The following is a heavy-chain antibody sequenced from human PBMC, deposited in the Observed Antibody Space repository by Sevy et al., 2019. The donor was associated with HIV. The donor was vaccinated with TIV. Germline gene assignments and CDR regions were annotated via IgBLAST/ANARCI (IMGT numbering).Heavy chain of an antibody. CDR1: GFSFDSYG. J-gene: IGHJ6*03. Sequence: GGSLRLSCAVSGFSFDSYGMTWVRQAPGKGLEWVSAISGSGTRTYYADSVKGRFIISRDNSKNTLDLQMNSLRAEDRAIFFCYKGGCGHYDPDEIAYYFYYYNMDVWGKGTTVTVSS. CDR2: ISGSGTRT. D-gene: IGHD3-22*01. V-gene: IGHV3-23*01. CDR3: YKGGCGHYDPDEIAYYFYYYNMDV.